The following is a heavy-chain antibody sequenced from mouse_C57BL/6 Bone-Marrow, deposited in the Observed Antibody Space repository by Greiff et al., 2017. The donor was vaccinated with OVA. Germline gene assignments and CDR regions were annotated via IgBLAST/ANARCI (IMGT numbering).Heavy chain of an antibody. V-gene: IGHV1-22*01. CDR3: ARRLYGSWYYFDY. CDR2: INPNNGGT. J-gene: IGHJ2*01. D-gene: IGHD1-1*01. Sequence: VQLKESGPELVKPGASVKMSCKASGYTFTDYNMHWVKQSHGKSLEWIGYINPNNGGTSYNQKFKGKATLTVNKSSSTAYMELRSLTSEDSAVYYCARRLYGSWYYFDYWGQGTTLTVSS. CDR1: GYTFTDYN.